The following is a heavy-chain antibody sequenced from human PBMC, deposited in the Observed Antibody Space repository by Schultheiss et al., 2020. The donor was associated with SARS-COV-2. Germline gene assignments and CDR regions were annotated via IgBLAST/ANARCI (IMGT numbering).Heavy chain of an antibody. J-gene: IGHJ6*02. CDR2: IYYSGST. V-gene: IGHV4-31*11. CDR3: ARDMGGSTDYYYYYYGMDV. CDR1: GGSISSGGYY. D-gene: IGHD1-26*01. Sequence: SETLSLTCAVSGGSISSGGYYWSWIRQHPGKGLEWIGYIYYSGSTYYNPSLKSRVTISVDTSKNQFSLKLSSVTAADTAVYYCARDMGGSTDYYYYYYGMDVWGQGTTVTVSS.